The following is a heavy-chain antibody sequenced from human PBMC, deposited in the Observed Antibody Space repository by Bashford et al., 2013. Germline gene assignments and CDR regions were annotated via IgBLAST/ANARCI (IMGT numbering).Heavy chain of an antibody. J-gene: IGHJ1*01. CDR3: ARVLSMMSSGPRYFQH. D-gene: IGHD3-22*01. CDR2: MNPNSGNT. Sequence: WVRQAPGQGLEWMGWMNPNSGNTGYAQKFQGRVTMTRNTSISTAYMELSSLRSEDTAVYYCARVLSMMSSGPRYFQHWGQGTRGHRLL. V-gene: IGHV1-8*01.